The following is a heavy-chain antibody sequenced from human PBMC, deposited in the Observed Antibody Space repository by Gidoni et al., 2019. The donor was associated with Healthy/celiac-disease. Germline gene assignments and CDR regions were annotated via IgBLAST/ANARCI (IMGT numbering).Heavy chain of an antibody. V-gene: IGHV3-23*01. CDR2: SSGSGGST. D-gene: IGHD4-17*01. CDR1: GFSFSRYA. CDR3: AKAGNGDYAEWYFDL. J-gene: IGHJ2*01. Sequence: VRLLASGGGFVQPGGSLRLSCAATGFSFSRYAMSWVRQAPGKGLEWVSSSSGSGGSTYYTDSVEGRFTISRDNSKNTLYLQMNSLRAEDTAIYYCAKAGNGDYAEWYFDLWGRGTLVTVSS.